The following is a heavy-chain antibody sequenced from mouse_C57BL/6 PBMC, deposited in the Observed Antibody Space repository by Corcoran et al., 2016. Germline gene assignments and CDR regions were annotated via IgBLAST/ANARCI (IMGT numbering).Heavy chain of an antibody. V-gene: IGHV9-3*01. CDR3: ARLENYYYGSAMDY. CDR2: INTYSGVP. D-gene: IGHD1-1*01. J-gene: IGHJ4*01. Sequence: QIQLVQSGPELKKPGETVKISCKASGYTFTTYGMSWVKQAPGKGLKWMGWINTYSGVPTYADDFKGRFAFSLETSASTAYLQINNLKNEDTATYVCARLENYYYGSAMDYWGQGTSVTVSS. CDR1: GYTFTTYG.